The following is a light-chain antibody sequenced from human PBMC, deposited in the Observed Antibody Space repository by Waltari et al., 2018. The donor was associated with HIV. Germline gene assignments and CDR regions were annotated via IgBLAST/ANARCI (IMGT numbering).Light chain of an antibody. CDR3: AVWDDSLRSVL. CDR1: SSNIGSNP. CDR2: TNI. V-gene: IGLV1-44*01. Sequence: QSVLTQPPSASGTPGQRVNISCSGGSSNIGSNPVNWYRQFPGEAPKLLIYTNIQRPSEFPDRFSGSKSGTSASLAISGLQSEDEADFYCAVWDDSLRSVLFGGGTRLTVL. J-gene: IGLJ3*02.